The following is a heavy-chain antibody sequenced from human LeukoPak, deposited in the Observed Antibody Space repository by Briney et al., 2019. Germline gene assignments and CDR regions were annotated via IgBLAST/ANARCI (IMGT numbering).Heavy chain of an antibody. CDR3: AKDRLPVVRWDFQH. V-gene: IGHV3-30*04. Sequence: GRSLRLSCAASGFTFSSYAMHWVRQAPGKGLEWVAVISYDGSNKYYADSVKGRFTISRDNSKNTLYLQMNSLRAEDTAVYYCAKDRLPVVRWDFQHWGQGTLVTVSS. D-gene: IGHD4-23*01. J-gene: IGHJ1*01. CDR2: ISYDGSNK. CDR1: GFTFSSYA.